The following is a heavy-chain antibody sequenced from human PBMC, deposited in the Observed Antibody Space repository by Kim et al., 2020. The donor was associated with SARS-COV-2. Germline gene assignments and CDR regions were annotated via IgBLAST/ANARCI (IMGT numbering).Heavy chain of an antibody. CDR3: ARDTIAAAGTVGEYYYYGMDV. J-gene: IGHJ6*02. CDR1: GFTFSSYS. V-gene: IGHV3-21*01. Sequence: GGSLRLSCAASGFTFSSYSMNWVRQAPGKGLEWVSSISSSSSYIYYADSVKGRFTISRDNAKNSLYLQMNSLRAEDTAVYYCARDTIAAAGTVGEYYYYGMDVWGQGTTVTVSS. CDR2: ISSSSSYI. D-gene: IGHD6-13*01.